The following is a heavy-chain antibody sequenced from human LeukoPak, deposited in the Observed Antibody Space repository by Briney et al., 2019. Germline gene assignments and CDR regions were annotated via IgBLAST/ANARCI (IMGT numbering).Heavy chain of an antibody. CDR1: GFTFSDYY. Sequence: PGGSLRLSCAASGFTFSDYYMSWIRQAPGKGLEWVSYISSSGSTIYYADSAKGRFTISRDNAKNPLYLQMNSLRAEDTAVYYCASSLNYDILTGYYRDYWGQGTLVTVSS. CDR2: ISSSGSTI. D-gene: IGHD3-9*01. V-gene: IGHV3-11*01. CDR3: ASSLNYDILTGYYRDY. J-gene: IGHJ4*02.